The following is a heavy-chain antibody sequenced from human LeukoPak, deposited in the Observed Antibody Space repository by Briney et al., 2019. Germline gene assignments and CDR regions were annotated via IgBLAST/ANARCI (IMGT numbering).Heavy chain of an antibody. CDR1: GYSFTAFY. Sequence: ASVKVSCKTSGYSFTAFYIHWVRQAPGQGLEWMGWIHPRCGDTNYAQKFQGRVTMTRDTSISTAYMELSRLRSDDTAVYYCARDLRSYGVNSFDYWGQGTLVTVSS. D-gene: IGHD4-17*01. CDR2: IHPRCGDT. J-gene: IGHJ4*02. V-gene: IGHV1-2*02. CDR3: ARDLRSYGVNSFDY.